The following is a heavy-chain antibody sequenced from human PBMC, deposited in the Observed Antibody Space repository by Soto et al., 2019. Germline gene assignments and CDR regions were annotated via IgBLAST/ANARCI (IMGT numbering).Heavy chain of an antibody. J-gene: IGHJ5*02. Sequence: EVQVVESGGGLVKPGGSLRLSCNFTFSMYSMNWVRQAPGKGLEWVASISSGSAFIKYEDSVKGRLSISRDNAKNSVSLQMNSLRAEDTAMYYCTRDQGGSYDSWFDPWGRGTLVTVSS. CDR1: TFSMYS. V-gene: IGHV3-21*01. D-gene: IGHD1-26*01. CDR2: ISSGSAFI. CDR3: TRDQGGSYDSWFDP.